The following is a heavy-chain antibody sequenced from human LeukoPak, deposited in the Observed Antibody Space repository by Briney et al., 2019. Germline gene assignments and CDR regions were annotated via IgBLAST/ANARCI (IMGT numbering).Heavy chain of an antibody. V-gene: IGHV3-48*04. J-gene: IGHJ5*02. CDR2: INPKSNNK. Sequence: GGSLTLSCAASGFTFSSYWMSWVRQAPGKGLVWVSYINPKSNNKYYADSVKGRFTISRDNAKNSLYLQMNSLRAEDTAVYYCARGIGGYDTSGTPKDWFDPWGQGTPVTVSS. D-gene: IGHD3-22*01. CDR1: GFTFSSYW. CDR3: ARGIGGYDTSGTPKDWFDP.